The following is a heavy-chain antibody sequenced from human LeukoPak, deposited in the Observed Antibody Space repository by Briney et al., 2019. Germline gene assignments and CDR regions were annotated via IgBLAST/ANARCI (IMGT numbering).Heavy chain of an antibody. CDR3: ARGRYDFWSGYQGDAFDI. Sequence: ASVKVSCKASGYTFTSYGISWVRQAPGQGLEWMGWISAYNGNTNYAQKLQSRVTMTTDTSTSTAYMELRSLRSDDTAVYYCARGRYDFWSGYQGDAFDIWGQGTMVTVSS. J-gene: IGHJ3*02. CDR2: ISAYNGNT. D-gene: IGHD3-3*01. CDR1: GYTFTSYG. V-gene: IGHV1-18*01.